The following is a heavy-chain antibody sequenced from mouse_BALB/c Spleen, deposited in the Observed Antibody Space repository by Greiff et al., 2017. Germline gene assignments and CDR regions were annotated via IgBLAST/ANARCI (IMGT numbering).Heavy chain of an antibody. V-gene: IGHV2-4-1*01. CDR3: ARTPPYGALRFDV. CDR1: GFSLTSYG. Sequence: VHLVESGPSLVQPSQSLSITCTVSGFSLTSYGVHWVRQSPGKGLEWLGVIWSGGSTDYNAAFISRLSISKDNSKSQVFFKMNSLQADDTAIYYCARTPPYGALRFDVWGAGTTVTVSS. J-gene: IGHJ1*01. CDR2: IWSGGST. D-gene: IGHD1-1*02.